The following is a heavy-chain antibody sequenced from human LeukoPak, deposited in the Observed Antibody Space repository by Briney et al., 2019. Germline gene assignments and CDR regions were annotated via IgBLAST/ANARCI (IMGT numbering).Heavy chain of an antibody. V-gene: IGHV6-1*01. CDR3: ARGLSYSSNGDWFDP. J-gene: IGHJ5*02. D-gene: IGHD6-13*01. Sequence: SQTLSLTCAISGDSVSSNSAAWNWIRQSPSRGLEGLGRTYYRSKWYNDYAVSVKSRIPINPDTSKNQFSLQLNSVPPEDTAVYYCARGLSYSSNGDWFDPWGQGTLVTVSS. CDR1: GDSVSSNSAA. CDR2: TYYRSKWYN.